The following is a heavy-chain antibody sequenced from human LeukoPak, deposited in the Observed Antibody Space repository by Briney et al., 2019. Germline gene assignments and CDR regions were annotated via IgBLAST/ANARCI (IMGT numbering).Heavy chain of an antibody. CDR2: LHSDGSST. CDR1: GLTFSSYW. J-gene: IGHJ4*02. CDR3: AIRRGYTYGDDY. D-gene: IGHD5-18*01. V-gene: IGHV3-74*03. Sequence: GGSLRLSCSASGLTFSSYWMLWVRQAPGKGLVWVSRLHSDGSSTAYADSVKGRFTISRDNAKNTLYLQMNTLRAEDTAVYYCAIRRGYTYGDDYWGQGTLVTVSS.